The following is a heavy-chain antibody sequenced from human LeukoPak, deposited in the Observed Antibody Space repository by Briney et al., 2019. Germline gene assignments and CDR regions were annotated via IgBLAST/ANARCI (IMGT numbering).Heavy chain of an antibody. CDR2: ISSSSSYI. Sequence: GGSLRLSCAASGFTFSSYSMNWVRQAPGKGLEWVSSISSSSSYIYYADSVKGRFTISRDNAKNSLYLQMNSLRAEDTALYYCAKGHWVGATGGHNWFDPWGQGTLVTVSS. J-gene: IGHJ5*02. CDR3: AKGHWVGATGGHNWFDP. D-gene: IGHD1-26*01. CDR1: GFTFSSYS. V-gene: IGHV3-21*04.